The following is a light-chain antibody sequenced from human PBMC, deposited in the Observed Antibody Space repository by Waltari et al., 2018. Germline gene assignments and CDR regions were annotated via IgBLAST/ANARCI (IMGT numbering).Light chain of an antibody. CDR1: ASNIGVQT. Sequence: QSVLTQPPSASGTPGQTVTISCSGSASNIGVQTVTWYQQVPGTSPKLLIYSNNQRPSGVPDRFSGAKSGTSAALAISGRQSEDEAVYYCAPWDNSLNGPVFGGGTKLTVL. CDR2: SNN. V-gene: IGLV1-44*01. J-gene: IGLJ2*01. CDR3: APWDNSLNGPV.